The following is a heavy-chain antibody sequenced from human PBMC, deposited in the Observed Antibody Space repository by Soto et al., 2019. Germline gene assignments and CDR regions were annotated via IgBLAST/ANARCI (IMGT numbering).Heavy chain of an antibody. CDR2: ISGSGDTT. Sequence: EVQVLESGGGLIQPGGSLRLSCVISRLTFSSYALNWVRQAPGEGLEWVSSISGSGDTTYYADSVKGRFTISRDNSKNTLYLQMNSLRVEDTALYYRAKADYSYSWAPGDYWGQGTLVTVSS. CDR1: RLTFSSYA. V-gene: IGHV3-23*01. CDR3: AKADYSYSWAPGDY. D-gene: IGHD6-13*01. J-gene: IGHJ4*02.